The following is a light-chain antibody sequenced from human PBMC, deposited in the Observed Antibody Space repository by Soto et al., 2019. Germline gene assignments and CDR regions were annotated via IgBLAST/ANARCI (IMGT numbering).Light chain of an antibody. CDR1: QSIRTN. V-gene: IGKV3-15*01. Sequence: EIVLTQSPATLSVSAGGTVTLSCRASQSIRTNVAWYQQIPGQAPRLLAYGASTKVTGVPARFSGSGSGLEFTLTISSLQSEDSAFSYCQQYFNWPLTWTFGPGTKVQIK. CDR3: QQYFNWPLTWT. CDR2: GAS. J-gene: IGKJ3*01.